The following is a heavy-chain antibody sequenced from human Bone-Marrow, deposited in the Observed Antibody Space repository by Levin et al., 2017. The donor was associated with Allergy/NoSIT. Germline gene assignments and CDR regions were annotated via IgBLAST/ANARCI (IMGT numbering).Heavy chain of an antibody. CDR3: ARDGLLRYFDWLTSTIHPMDV. Sequence: GGSLRLSCAASGFTFSSYWMSWVRQAPGKGLEWVANIKQDGSEKYYVDSVKGRFTISRDNAKNSLYLQMNSLRAEDTAVYYCARDGLLRYFDWLTSTIHPMDVWGQGTTVTVSS. D-gene: IGHD3-9*01. CDR1: GFTFSSYW. V-gene: IGHV3-7*01. J-gene: IGHJ6*02. CDR2: IKQDGSEK.